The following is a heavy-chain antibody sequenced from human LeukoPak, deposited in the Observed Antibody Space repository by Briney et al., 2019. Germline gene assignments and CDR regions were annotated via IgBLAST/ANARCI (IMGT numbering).Heavy chain of an antibody. CDR3: ARASYCSGGSRYPPYYYYYGMDV. D-gene: IGHD2-15*01. Sequence: VKVSCKASGYTFTGYYMHWVRQAPGQGLEWMGWINPNSGGTNYAQKFQGRVTMTRDTSISTAYMELSRLRSDDTAVYYCARASYCSGGSRYPPYYYYYGMDVWGQGTTVTVSS. CDR1: GYTFTGYY. CDR2: INPNSGGT. V-gene: IGHV1-2*02. J-gene: IGHJ6*02.